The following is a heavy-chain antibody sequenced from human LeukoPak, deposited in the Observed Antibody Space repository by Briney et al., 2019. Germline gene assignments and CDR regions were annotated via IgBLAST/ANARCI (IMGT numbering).Heavy chain of an antibody. J-gene: IGHJ4*02. CDR1: GFTFSSYG. D-gene: IGHD5-18*01. Sequence: GGSLRLSCAASGFTFSSYGVHWVRQAPGKGLEWLAFIRFDGTNEYYADSVKGRFTISRDNSKNTLYLQMNSLRTDDTAVYYCAKDRSFVDTVMADYWGQGTLVTVPS. CDR3: AKDRSFVDTVMADY. V-gene: IGHV3-30*02. CDR2: IRFDGTNE.